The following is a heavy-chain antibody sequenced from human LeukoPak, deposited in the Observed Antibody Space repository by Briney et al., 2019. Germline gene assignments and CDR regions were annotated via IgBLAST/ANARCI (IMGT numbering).Heavy chain of an antibody. CDR2: IYHSGST. CDR1: GYSISSGYY. V-gene: IGHV4-38-2*02. D-gene: IGHD5-18*01. J-gene: IGHJ4*02. CDR3: ARDPDTAMVKFDY. Sequence: SETLSLTCAVSGYSISSGYYWGWIRQPPGKGLEWIGSIYHSGSTYHNPSLKSRVTISVDTSKNQFSLKLSSVTAADTAVYCCARDPDTAMVKFDYWGQGTLVTVSS.